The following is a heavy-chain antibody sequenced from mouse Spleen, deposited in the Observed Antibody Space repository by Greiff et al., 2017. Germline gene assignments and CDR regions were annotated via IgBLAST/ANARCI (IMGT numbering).Heavy chain of an antibody. CDR1: GYTFTDYE. Sequence: QVQLQQSGAELVRPGASVTLSCKASGYTFTDYEMHWVKQTPVHGLEWIGAIDPETGGTAYNQKFKGKAILTADKSSSTAYMELRSLTSEDSAVYYCTREGQGDWYFDVWGTGTTVTVSS. J-gene: IGHJ1*03. CDR2: IDPETGGT. D-gene: IGHD3-3*01. V-gene: IGHV1-15*01. CDR3: TREGQGDWYFDV.